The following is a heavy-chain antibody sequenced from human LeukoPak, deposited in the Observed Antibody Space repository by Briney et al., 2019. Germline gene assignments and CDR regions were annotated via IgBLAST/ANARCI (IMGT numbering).Heavy chain of an antibody. Sequence: SETLSLTCTVSGVSISGDYWSWIRQPPGKGLEWIAFIYDSGTTNYNPSLKSRVAISEDTSKNQFSLKLTSVTAADTAVYYCARHKYYDSGSYLGAYDAFDFWGQGTMVTVSS. D-gene: IGHD3-10*01. J-gene: IGHJ3*01. CDR3: ARHKYYDSGSYLGAYDAFDF. CDR2: IYDSGTT. V-gene: IGHV4-59*01. CDR1: GVSISGDY.